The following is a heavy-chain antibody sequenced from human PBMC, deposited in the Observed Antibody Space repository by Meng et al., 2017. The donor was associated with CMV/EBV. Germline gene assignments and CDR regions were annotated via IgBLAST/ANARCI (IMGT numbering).Heavy chain of an antibody. J-gene: IGHJ6*02. CDR2: IKQDGSEK. Sequence: ESLKISCAASGFTFSSYWMSWVRQAPGKGLEWVANIKQDGSEKYYVDSVKGRFTISRDNAKNSLYLQMNSLRAEDTAVYYCARIPMEWLFPRGMDVWGQGTTVTVSS. V-gene: IGHV3-7*01. CDR1: GFTFSSYW. D-gene: IGHD3-3*01. CDR3: ARIPMEWLFPRGMDV.